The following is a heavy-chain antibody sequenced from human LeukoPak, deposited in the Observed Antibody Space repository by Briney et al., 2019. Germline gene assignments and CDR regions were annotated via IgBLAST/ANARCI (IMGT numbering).Heavy chain of an antibody. V-gene: IGHV4-38-2*02. CDR3: ARAKLGGDYYYLDV. D-gene: IGHD7-27*01. J-gene: IGHJ6*03. CDR2: VYRSVGT. Sequence: SETLSLTCSVSGYSISSGYQWDWIRQPPGKGLEWIGTVYRSVGTYYKPSLESRVSISVDTSKNQFSLKLRSMTAADTAVYYCARAKLGGDYYYLDVWGKGTTVTVSS. CDR1: GYSISSGYQ.